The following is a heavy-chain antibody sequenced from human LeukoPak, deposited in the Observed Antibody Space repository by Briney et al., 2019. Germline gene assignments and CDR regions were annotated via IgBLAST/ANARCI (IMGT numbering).Heavy chain of an antibody. J-gene: IGHJ6*02. D-gene: IGHD3-3*01. V-gene: IGHV4-61*02. CDR2: MYTSGST. CDR1: GGSISSGSYY. CDR3: ARDSYDFWSGSYYYYGMDV. Sequence: SQTLSLTCTVSGGSISSGSYYWSWIRQPAGKGLEWIGRMYTSGSTNYNPSLKSRVTISVDTSKNQFSLKLSSVTAADTAVYYCARDSYDFWSGSYYYYGMDVWGQGTTVPVSS.